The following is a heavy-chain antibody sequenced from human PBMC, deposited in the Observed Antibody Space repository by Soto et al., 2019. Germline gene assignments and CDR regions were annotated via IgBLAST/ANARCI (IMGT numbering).Heavy chain of an antibody. CDR3: ARAHYDFWSGYYLNWFDP. J-gene: IGHJ5*02. V-gene: IGHV4-59*01. CDR2: IYYSGST. D-gene: IGHD3-3*01. CDR1: GGSISSYY. Sequence: PSETLSLTCTVSGGSISSYYWSWIRQPPGKGLEWIGYIYYSGSTNYNPSLKSRVTISVDTSKNQFSLKLSSVTAADTAVYYCARAHYDFWSGYYLNWFDPWGQGTLVNVSS.